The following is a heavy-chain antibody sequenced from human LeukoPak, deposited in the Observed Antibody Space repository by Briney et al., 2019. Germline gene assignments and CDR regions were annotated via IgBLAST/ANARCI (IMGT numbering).Heavy chain of an antibody. V-gene: IGHV4-39*01. CDR2: IYYSGST. Sequence: SETLSLTCTVSGGSISSSSYFWGWLRQPPGTGLEWIGTIYYSGSTYYNPSLKSRVIISVDASKNQFSLKLSSVTAADTAVYYCAVAGVRYYDSSGLYAFDFWGQGTMVTVSS. J-gene: IGHJ3*01. CDR3: AVAGVRYYDSSGLYAFDF. CDR1: GGSISSSSYF. D-gene: IGHD3-22*01.